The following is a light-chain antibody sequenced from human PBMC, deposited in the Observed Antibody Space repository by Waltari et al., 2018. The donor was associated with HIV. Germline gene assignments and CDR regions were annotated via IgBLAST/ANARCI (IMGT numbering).Light chain of an antibody. J-gene: IGLJ2*01. CDR2: DVN. CDR3: CSYADTYFVL. CDR1: SSYFGASYY. V-gene: IGLV2-11*01. Sequence: QSALTQPRSASGSPGKSVTISCTGTSSYFGASYYVSWYQHHPNKGPKLLIYDVNKRPSGVPDRFSGSKSGNTASLTISGLQAEDEADYYCCSYADTYFVLFGGRTKLTVL.